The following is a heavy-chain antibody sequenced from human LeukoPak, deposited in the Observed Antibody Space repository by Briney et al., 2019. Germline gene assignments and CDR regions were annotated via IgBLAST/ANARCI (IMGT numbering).Heavy chain of an antibody. D-gene: IGHD6-19*01. CDR1: GLTISDSW. CDR3: AKSMTLQWRGFFDL. CDR2: LASDESNK. V-gene: IGHV3-74*01. J-gene: IGHJ2*01. Sequence: GGSLRLSCAASGLTISDSWIHWVRQAPGKGLMWVSRLASDESNKIYADSVKGRFTISRDNSKDTLYLQKNSLRADDTAIYYCAKSMTLQWRGFFDLWGRGTHVTVSS.